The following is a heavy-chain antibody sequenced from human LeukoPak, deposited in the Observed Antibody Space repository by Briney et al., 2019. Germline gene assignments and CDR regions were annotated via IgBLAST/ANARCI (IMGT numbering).Heavy chain of an antibody. J-gene: IGHJ4*02. CDR1: GGSMRSYY. D-gene: IGHD1-26*01. Sequence: PSETLSLTCTVSGGSMRSYYWSWFRQPPGKGLEWIGYIYYSGSTSYNPSLESRVTISVDTSKNQFSLKLTSLTAADTAVYYCARGGWSLDYWGQGVLVTVSS. CDR2: IYYSGST. CDR3: ARGGWSLDY. V-gene: IGHV4-59*01.